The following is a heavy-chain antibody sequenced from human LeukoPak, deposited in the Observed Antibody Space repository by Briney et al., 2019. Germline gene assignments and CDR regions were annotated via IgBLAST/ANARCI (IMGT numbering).Heavy chain of an antibody. J-gene: IGHJ4*02. D-gene: IGHD3-22*01. CDR1: GFTFSSYG. CDR2: ISYDGSNK. Sequence: GGSLRLSCAASGFTFSSYGMHWVRQAPGKGLEWVAVISYDGSNKYYADSVKGRFTISRDNSKNTLYLQMNSLRAEDTAVYYCAKWLDYYDSSGYPTNDYWGQGTLVTVPS. V-gene: IGHV3-30*18. CDR3: AKWLDYYDSSGYPTNDY.